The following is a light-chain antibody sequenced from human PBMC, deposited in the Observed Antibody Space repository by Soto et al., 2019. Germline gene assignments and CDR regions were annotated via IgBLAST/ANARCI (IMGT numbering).Light chain of an antibody. J-gene: IGLJ1*01. Sequence: QSVLTQPASVSGSPGQSITISCTGTYRDVGGYNYAAWYQQYPGKAPKLMIYDVSFRPSGVSNRFSGSKSDITASLTISGLQAEDEADYYCSSYTSSSSQVFGTGTKVTVL. CDR1: YRDVGGYNY. CDR2: DVS. CDR3: SSYTSSSSQV. V-gene: IGLV2-14*01.